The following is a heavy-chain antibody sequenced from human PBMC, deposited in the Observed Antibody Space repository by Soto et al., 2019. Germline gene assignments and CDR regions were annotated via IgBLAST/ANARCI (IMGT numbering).Heavy chain of an antibody. J-gene: IGHJ4*02. V-gene: IGHV1-69*01. CDR1: GGTFSSYA. Sequence: QVQLVQSGAEVKKPGSSVKVSCKASGGTFSSYAISWVRQAPGQGLEWMGGIIPIFGTANYAPKFQGRVTITADESTRTAYMELSSLRSEDTAVYYCARTIATTVTNSVFDYWGQGTLVTVSS. CDR3: ARTIATTVTNSVFDY. D-gene: IGHD4-17*01. CDR2: IIPIFGTA.